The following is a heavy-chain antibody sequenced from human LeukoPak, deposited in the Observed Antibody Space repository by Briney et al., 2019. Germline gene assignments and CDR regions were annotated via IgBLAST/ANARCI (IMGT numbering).Heavy chain of an antibody. CDR1: GFTFSSYA. Sequence: GGSLRLSCAASGFTFSSYAMHWVRQAPGKGLEWVAVISYDGSNKYYADSVRGRFTISRDNSKNTLYLQMNSLRDEDTAVYYCARTVGYCSGGSCYSWFDPWGQGTLVTVSS. J-gene: IGHJ5*02. D-gene: IGHD2-15*01. V-gene: IGHV3-30-3*01. CDR2: ISYDGSNK. CDR3: ARTVGYCSGGSCYSWFDP.